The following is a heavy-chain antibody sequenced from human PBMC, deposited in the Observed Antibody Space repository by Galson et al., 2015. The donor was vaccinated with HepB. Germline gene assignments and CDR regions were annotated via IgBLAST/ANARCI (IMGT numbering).Heavy chain of an antibody. Sequence: PALVKPTQTLTLTCTFSGFSLTTRGMAVAWIRQPPGKALEWLALIYWDDDRRYSPSLKSRLTITKDTSKNQVVLTMTNMDPVDTATYFCARSSGGYSTSGFCWGFDSWGQGTLVTVSS. CDR3: ARSSGGYSTSGFCWGFDS. V-gene: IGHV2-5*02. J-gene: IGHJ4*02. CDR2: IYWDDDR. D-gene: IGHD2-8*01. CDR1: GFSLTTRGMA.